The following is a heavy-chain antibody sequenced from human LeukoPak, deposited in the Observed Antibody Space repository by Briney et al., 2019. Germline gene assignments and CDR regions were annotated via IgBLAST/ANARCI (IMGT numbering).Heavy chain of an antibody. V-gene: IGHV1-18*01. D-gene: IGHD4-17*01. CDR1: GYSFVLYG. CDR3: AKDEDYGIFVNVDY. Sequence: ASVKVSCKASGYSFVLYGISWVRQAPGQGPEWMGWISTYNGNTKYAEKFQGRVTMTTDTPTSTAYMELRSLRSDDTAVYYCAKDEDYGIFVNVDYWGQGTLVTVSS. J-gene: IGHJ4*02. CDR2: ISTYNGNT.